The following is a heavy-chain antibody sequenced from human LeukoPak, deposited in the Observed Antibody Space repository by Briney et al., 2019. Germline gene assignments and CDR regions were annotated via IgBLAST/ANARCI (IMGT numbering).Heavy chain of an antibody. CDR2: IYSGGST. D-gene: IGHD2-2*01. Sequence: AGGSLRLSCAASGFTVSSNYTSWVRQAPGKGLEWVSVIYSGGSTYYADSVKGRFTISRDNSKNTLSLQMNSLRAEDTAVYYCARELPSAYYMDVWGKGTTVTVSS. V-gene: IGHV3-53*01. CDR3: ARELPSAYYMDV. J-gene: IGHJ6*03. CDR1: GFTVSSNY.